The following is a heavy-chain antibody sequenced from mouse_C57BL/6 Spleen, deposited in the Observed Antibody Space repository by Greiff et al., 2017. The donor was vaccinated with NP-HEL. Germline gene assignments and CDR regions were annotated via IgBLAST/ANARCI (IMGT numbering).Heavy chain of an antibody. V-gene: IGHV1-80*01. J-gene: IGHJ4*01. CDR3: AREGDGYDGDAMDY. Sequence: QVQLQQSGAELVKPGASVKISCKASGYAFSSYWMNWVKQRPGQGLEWIGQIYPGDGDTNYNGKFKGKATLTADKSSSTAYMQLSSLTSEDSAVYFCAREGDGYDGDAMDYWGQGTSVTVSS. CDR2: IYPGDGDT. CDR1: GYAFSSYW. D-gene: IGHD2-2*01.